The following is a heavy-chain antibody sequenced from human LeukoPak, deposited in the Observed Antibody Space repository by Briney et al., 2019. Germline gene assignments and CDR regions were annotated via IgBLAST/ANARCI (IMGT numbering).Heavy chain of an antibody. D-gene: IGHD6-19*01. CDR1: GVSISSYY. CDR3: ARGPRPGYSGGWYYFDY. Sequence: ETLSLTCTVSGVSISSYYWSWVRQAPGKGLEWVSSITDSGDRTYYTDSVKGRFTISRDNSWNTLFLQMNSLRGEDTARYYCARGPRPGYSGGWYYFDYWGQGALVTVSS. J-gene: IGHJ4*02. CDR2: ITDSGDRT. V-gene: IGHV3-23*01.